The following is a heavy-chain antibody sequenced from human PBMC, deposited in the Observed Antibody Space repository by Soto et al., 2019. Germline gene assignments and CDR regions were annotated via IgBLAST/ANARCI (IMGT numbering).Heavy chain of an antibody. Sequence: PVGSLRLSCAASGFNLSHSWMTWVRQAAGKGLEWVGCIKSKTDGGTADYAAPVKGRATISRDDSKNTVYLQINSLKTEDTAVYYCTTGIYYDSLTSYHNVAYWGQGALVTVSS. CDR1: GFNLSHSW. CDR3: TTGIYYDSLTSYHNVAY. V-gene: IGHV3-15*01. D-gene: IGHD3-9*01. J-gene: IGHJ4*02. CDR2: IKSKTDGGTA.